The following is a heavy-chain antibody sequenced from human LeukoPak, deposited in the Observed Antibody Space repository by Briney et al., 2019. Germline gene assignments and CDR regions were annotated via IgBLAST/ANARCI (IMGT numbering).Heavy chain of an antibody. J-gene: IGHJ3*01. D-gene: IGHD3-10*01. CDR1: GDSVSSNSAA. V-gene: IGHV6-1*01. Sequence: SQTLSLTFAISGDSVSSNSAAWNWIRQSPSRGLEWLGRIYYRSQWYNDDAVSVKGRISINPDTAKNQFSLHLNSVTPDDTALYYCARGGLVRGSLNSLTGFDFWGQGTMVTVSS. CDR3: ARGGLVRGSLNSLTGFDF. CDR2: IYYRSQWYN.